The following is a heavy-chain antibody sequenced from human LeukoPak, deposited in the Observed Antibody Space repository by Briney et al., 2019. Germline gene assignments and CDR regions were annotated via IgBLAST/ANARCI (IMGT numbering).Heavy chain of an antibody. J-gene: IGHJ6*03. CDR2: IYPGDSDT. V-gene: IGHV5-51*01. CDR3: ARHLRGYSYGYTYYYYMDV. CDR1: GYSFTSYW. Sequence: KGGESLKISCKGSGYSFTSYWIGWVRQMPGKGLEWMGIIYPGDSDTRYSPSFQGQVTISADKSISTAYLQWSSLKASDTAMYYCARHLRGYSYGYTYYYYMDVWGKGTTVTISS. D-gene: IGHD5-18*01.